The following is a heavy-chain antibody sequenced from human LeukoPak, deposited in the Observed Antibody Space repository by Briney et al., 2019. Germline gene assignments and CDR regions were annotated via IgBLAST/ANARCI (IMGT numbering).Heavy chain of an antibody. CDR2: IKQDGSEK. J-gene: IGHJ4*02. CDR3: ARGIIVARGVLKAFDY. D-gene: IGHD3-10*01. CDR1: GFTFSSYA. V-gene: IGHV3-7*01. Sequence: GRSLRLSCAASGFTFSSYAMHWVRQAPGKGLEWVANIKQDGSEKYYVDSVKGRFTISRDNAKNSLYLQMNSLRAGDTAVYYCARGIIVARGVLKAFDYWGQGTLVTVSS.